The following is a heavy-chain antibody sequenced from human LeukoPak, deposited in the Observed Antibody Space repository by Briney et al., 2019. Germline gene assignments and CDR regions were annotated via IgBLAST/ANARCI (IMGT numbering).Heavy chain of an antibody. D-gene: IGHD3-10*01. CDR2: MNPNSGNT. CDR3: ARANYYGSGKKDLDY. V-gene: IGHV1-8*01. J-gene: IGHJ4*02. CDR1: GYTFTTYD. Sequence: GASVKVSCKASGYTFTTYDINWVRQATGQGLEWMGWMNPNSGNTGYAKKFQGRVTMTRNTTTSTAYMELNSLRSEDTAVYYCARANYYGSGKKDLDYWGQGTLVTVSS.